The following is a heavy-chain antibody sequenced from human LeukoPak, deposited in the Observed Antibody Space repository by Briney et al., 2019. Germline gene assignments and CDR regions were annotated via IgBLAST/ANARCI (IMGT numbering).Heavy chain of an antibody. CDR2: IYPGDSDT. D-gene: IGHD3-22*01. CDR1: GYSFTSYW. V-gene: IGHV5-51*01. CDR3: ATVYYYDSSGYQIIFDY. J-gene: IGHJ4*02. Sequence: GESLKISCKGSGYSFTSYWIGWVRPMPGKGLEWMGVIYPGDSDTRYSPSFQGQVTISADKSISTAYLQWSSLKASDTAMYYCATVYYYDSSGYQIIFDYWGQGTLVTVSS.